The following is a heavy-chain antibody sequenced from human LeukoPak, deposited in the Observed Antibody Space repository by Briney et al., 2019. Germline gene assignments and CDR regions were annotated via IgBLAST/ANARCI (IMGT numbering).Heavy chain of an antibody. Sequence: PRRLSCAATGVTCDGYAMRWVRQAPGKGLEWVSLISGDGGSTYYADSVKGRFTISRDNSKNSLYLQMNSLRTEDTALYYCAKERSDAFDIWGQGTMVTVSS. CDR1: GVTCDGYA. CDR2: ISGDGGST. V-gene: IGHV3-43*02. CDR3: AKERSDAFDI. J-gene: IGHJ3*02.